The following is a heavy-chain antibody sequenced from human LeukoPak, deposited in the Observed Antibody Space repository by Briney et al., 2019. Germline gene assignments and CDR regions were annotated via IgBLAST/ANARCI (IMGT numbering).Heavy chain of an antibody. Sequence: SETLSLTCTVSGGSISSSSYYWGWIRQPPGKGLEWIGSIYYSGSTYYNPSLKSPVTISVDTSKNQFSLKLSSVTAADTAVYYCARLGGYYPYYFDYWGQGTLVTVSS. CDR1: GGSISSSSYY. J-gene: IGHJ4*02. V-gene: IGHV4-39*01. CDR2: IYYSGST. CDR3: ARLGGYYPYYFDY. D-gene: IGHD3-3*01.